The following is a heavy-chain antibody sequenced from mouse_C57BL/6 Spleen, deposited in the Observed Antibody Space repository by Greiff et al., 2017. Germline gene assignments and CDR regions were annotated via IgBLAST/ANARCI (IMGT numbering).Heavy chain of an antibody. J-gene: IGHJ1*03. V-gene: IGHV1-69*01. CDR2: IDPSDSYT. CDR1: GYTFTSYW. D-gene: IGHD6-1*01. Sequence: VQLQQPGAELVMPGASVKLSCKASGYTFTSYWMHWVKQRPGQGLEWIGEIDPSDSYTNYNQKFKGKSTLTVDKSSSTAYMQLSSLTSEDSAVYYCARMGGHPSPVWGTGTTVTVSS. CDR3: ARMGGHPSPV.